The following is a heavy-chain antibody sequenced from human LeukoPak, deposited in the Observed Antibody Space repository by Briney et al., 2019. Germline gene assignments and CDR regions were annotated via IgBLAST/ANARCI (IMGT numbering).Heavy chain of an antibody. J-gene: IGHJ4*02. V-gene: IGHV1-18*01. CDR2: ISAYNGNT. CDR3: ARVGYSSSWYAGDTGKFDY. Sequence: ASVKVSCKASGYTFTSYGISWVRQASGQGLEWMGWISAYNGNTNYAQKLQGRVTMTTDTSTSTAYMELRSLRSDDTAVYYCARVGYSSSWYAGDTGKFDYWGQGTLVTVSS. D-gene: IGHD6-13*01. CDR1: GYTFTSYG.